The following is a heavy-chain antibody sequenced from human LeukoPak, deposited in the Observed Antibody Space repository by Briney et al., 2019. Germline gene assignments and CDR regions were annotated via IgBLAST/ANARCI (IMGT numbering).Heavy chain of an antibody. CDR1: GGTFSSYA. Sequence: SVKVSCKASGGTFSSYAISWVRQAPGQGLEWMGGIIPIFGTANYAQKFQGRVTITADESTSTAYMELSSLRSEDTAVYYCARAAHISGSYLQYYYYGMDVWGQGTTVTVSS. D-gene: IGHD1-26*01. CDR3: ARAAHISGSYLQYYYYGMDV. V-gene: IGHV1-69*13. CDR2: IIPIFGTA. J-gene: IGHJ6*02.